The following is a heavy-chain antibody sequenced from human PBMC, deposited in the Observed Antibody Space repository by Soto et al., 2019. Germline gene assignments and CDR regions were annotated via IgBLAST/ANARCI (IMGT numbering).Heavy chain of an antibody. Sequence: QVPLVQSGAEVKKPGSSVKVSCEASGDPFSSYAIGWVRQAPGQGLEWMGGIIPIFATVDYAQKFQGRVTITADESTSTAYMELSSLRSEDTAVYYCARGLRDYYDTTGYFFDYWGQGTLVTVSS. D-gene: IGHD3-22*01. CDR2: IIPIFATV. J-gene: IGHJ4*02. CDR1: GDPFSSYA. V-gene: IGHV1-69*01. CDR3: ARGLRDYYDTTGYFFDY.